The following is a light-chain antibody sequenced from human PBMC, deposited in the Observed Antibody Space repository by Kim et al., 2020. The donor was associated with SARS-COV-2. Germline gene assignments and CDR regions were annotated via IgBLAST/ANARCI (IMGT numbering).Light chain of an antibody. J-gene: IGLJ7*01. V-gene: IGLV3-1*01. CDR1: KLGTKF. CDR2: QTA. Sequence: SYELTQPPSVSLSPGQTASIACSGDKLGTKFVHWYQQKSGQSPALVIYQTARRPSGTPERFSGSLSGNTATLTIRGTQAMDEADYFCQAWDDTSAVF. CDR3: QAWDDTSAV.